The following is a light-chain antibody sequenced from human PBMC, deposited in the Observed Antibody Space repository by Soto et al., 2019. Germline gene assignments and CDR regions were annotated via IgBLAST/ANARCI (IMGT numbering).Light chain of an antibody. Sequence: EIVMTQSPLTLPVTPGEPASISCRSSQSLLYNNTYNYLDWYVQKPGQSPQLLIYFGSNRAPGVPDRFSGSGSGTDFTFTISSLQPEDIATYYCQQCNNLPITFGQGTRLEIK. J-gene: IGKJ5*01. CDR3: QQCNNLPIT. CDR2: FGS. V-gene: IGKV2-28*01. CDR1: QSLLYNNTYNY.